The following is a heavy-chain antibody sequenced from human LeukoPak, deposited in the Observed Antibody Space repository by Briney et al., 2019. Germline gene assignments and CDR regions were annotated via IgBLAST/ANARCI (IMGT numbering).Heavy chain of an antibody. V-gene: IGHV1-2*02. CDR3: ATNTNYDILTGYSNWFDP. D-gene: IGHD3-9*01. CDR2: INPNSGGT. Sequence: ASVKVSCKASGYTFTGYYMHWVRQAPGQGLEWMGWINPNSGGTNYAQKFQGRVTMTRDTSISTAYMELSRLRSDDTAVYYCATNTNYDILTGYSNWFDPWGQGTLVTVSS. J-gene: IGHJ5*02. CDR1: GYTFTGYY.